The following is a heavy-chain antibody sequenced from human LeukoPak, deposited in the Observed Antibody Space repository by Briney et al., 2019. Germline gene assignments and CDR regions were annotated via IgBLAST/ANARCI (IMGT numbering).Heavy chain of an antibody. CDR2: ISSSSNNI. CDR3: ARAAGWFDP. CDR1: GFTFSSYS. J-gene: IGHJ5*02. V-gene: IGHV3-48*04. Sequence: SGGSLRLSCAASGFTFSSYSMNWVRQAPGKGPEWVSYISSSSNNIHYANSVRGRFTISRDNAKNSVYLQMNSLRAEDTAIYYCARAAGWFDPWGQGTLVTVSS.